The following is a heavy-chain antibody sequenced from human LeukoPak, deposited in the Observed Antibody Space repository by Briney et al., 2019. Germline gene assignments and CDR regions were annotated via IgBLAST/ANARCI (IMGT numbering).Heavy chain of an antibody. V-gene: IGHV1-3*03. D-gene: IGHD3-10*01. Sequence: GASVKVSCKASGYAFTSNTIHWVRQAPGQRLEWMGWINAGNGYTKYSQESQGRVTITRDTSASTAYMELSSLRSEDMAVYYCASGDLMGWFDPWGQGTLVTVSS. CDR3: ASGDLMGWFDP. CDR1: GYAFTSNT. J-gene: IGHJ5*02. CDR2: INAGNGYT.